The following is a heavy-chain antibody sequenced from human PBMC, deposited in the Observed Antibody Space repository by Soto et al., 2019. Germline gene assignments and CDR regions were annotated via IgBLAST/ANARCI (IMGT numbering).Heavy chain of an antibody. J-gene: IGHJ5*02. V-gene: IGHV3-33*01. D-gene: IGHD1-26*01. CDR2: IWYDGSNK. CDR1: GFTFSSYG. CDR3: ARDRGWELGA. Sequence: QVQLVESGGGVVQPGRSLRLSCAASGFTFSSYGMHWVRQAPGKGLEWVAVIWYDGSNKYYADSVKGRFTISRDNSKNRLYLQMNSLRAEDRAVYYCARDRGWELGAWGQGTLVTVSS.